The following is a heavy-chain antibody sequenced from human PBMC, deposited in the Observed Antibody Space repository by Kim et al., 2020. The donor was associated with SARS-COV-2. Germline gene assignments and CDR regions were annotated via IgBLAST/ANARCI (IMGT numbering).Heavy chain of an antibody. CDR3: ARESGRYYYGSGSPGGMDV. CDR2: ISSSSSTI. J-gene: IGHJ6*02. CDR1: GFTFSSYS. V-gene: IGHV3-48*02. D-gene: IGHD3-10*01. Sequence: GGSLRLSCAASGFTFSSYSMNWVRQAPGKGLEWVSYISSSSSTIYYADSVKGRFTISRDNAKNSLYLQMNSLRDEDTAVYYCARESGRYYYGSGSPGGMDVWGQGTTVTVSS.